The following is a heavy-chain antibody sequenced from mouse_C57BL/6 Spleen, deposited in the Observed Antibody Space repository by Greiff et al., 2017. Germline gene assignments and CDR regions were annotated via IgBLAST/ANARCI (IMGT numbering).Heavy chain of an antibody. CDR1: GYTFTEYT. D-gene: IGHD1-1*01. CDR3: ARHEVYGSSFSYWYFDV. V-gene: IGHV1-62-2*01. CDR2: FYPGSGSI. J-gene: IGHJ1*03. Sequence: VQLQESGAELVKPGASVKLSCKASGYTFTEYTIHWVKQRSGQGLEWIGWFYPGSGSIKYNEKFKDKATLTADKSSSTVYMGLSRLTSEDSAVYFCARHEVYGSSFSYWYFDVWGTGTTVTVSS.